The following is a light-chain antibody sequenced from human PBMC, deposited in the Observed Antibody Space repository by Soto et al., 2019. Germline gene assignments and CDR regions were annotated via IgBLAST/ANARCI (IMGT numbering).Light chain of an antibody. CDR3: QQRSDWPAT. J-gene: IGKJ4*01. V-gene: IGKV3-11*01. CDR1: QSVSSY. CDR2: DAS. Sequence: EIVLTQSPATLSLSPGERATLSCRATQSVSSYLPCYQHTPGQAPRLLIYDASNRATGIPARFSGSVSGTDFTLTISRLVPDDFAVYYCQQRSDWPATFGGGTKVQIK.